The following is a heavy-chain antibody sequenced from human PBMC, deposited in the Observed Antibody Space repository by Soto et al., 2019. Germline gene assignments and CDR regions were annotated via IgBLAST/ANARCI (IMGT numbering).Heavy chain of an antibody. D-gene: IGHD1-26*01. J-gene: IGHJ4*02. Sequence: SGGSLRLSCAASGFTFSSYSMNWVRQAPGKGLEWVSSISSSSSYIYYADSVKGRFTISRDNAKNSLYLQMNSLRAEDTAVYYCARVGWELPGMYYFDYWGQGTLVTVSS. CDR3: ARVGWELPGMYYFDY. CDR2: ISSSSSYI. CDR1: GFTFSSYS. V-gene: IGHV3-21*01.